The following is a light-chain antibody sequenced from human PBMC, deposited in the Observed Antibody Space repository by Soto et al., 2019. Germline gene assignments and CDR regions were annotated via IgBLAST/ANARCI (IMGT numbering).Light chain of an antibody. CDR3: QSYDSSLSGPWV. CDR1: SSNIGAGYD. CDR2: GNS. V-gene: IGLV1-40*01. Sequence: QSVLTQPPSVSGAPGQRVTISCTGSSSNIGAGYDVHWYQQLPGTAPKLLIYGNSNRPSGVPDRFSGSKSGTSASLAIPGLQAEDQADYSCQSYDSSLSGPWVFGGGTKLTVL. J-gene: IGLJ3*02.